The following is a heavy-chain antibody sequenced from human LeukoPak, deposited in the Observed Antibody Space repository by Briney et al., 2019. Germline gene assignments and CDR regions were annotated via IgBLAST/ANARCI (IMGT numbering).Heavy chain of an antibody. V-gene: IGHV4-38-2*02. D-gene: IGHD4/OR15-4a*01. CDR2: IYHSGST. CDR3: ARRAGAYSHPYDY. Sequence: SETLSLTCTVSDGAITGFSWSWIRQPPGKGLEWIGSIYHSGSTYYNPSLKSRVTISVDTSKNQFSLKLSSVTAADTAVYYCARRAGAYSHPYDYWGQGTLVTVSS. CDR1: DGAITGFS. J-gene: IGHJ4*02.